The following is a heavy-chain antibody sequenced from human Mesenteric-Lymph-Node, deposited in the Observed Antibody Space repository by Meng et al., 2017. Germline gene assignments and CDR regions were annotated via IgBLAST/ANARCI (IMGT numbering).Heavy chain of an antibody. J-gene: IGHJ5*02. V-gene: IGHV4-4*02. D-gene: IGHD3-10*01. Sequence: QVQLQDPGPGLGKPSGTLSLPCAVSVDSISGTKWWSWVRRPPGKGLDWIGQIDNRGSASYNPSLKSRVTMSVDKSKNQMSLELTSVTAADTAVYFCATHFGFSFDPWGQGTLVTVSS. CDR1: VDSISGTKW. CDR2: IDNRGSA. CDR3: ATHFGFSFDP.